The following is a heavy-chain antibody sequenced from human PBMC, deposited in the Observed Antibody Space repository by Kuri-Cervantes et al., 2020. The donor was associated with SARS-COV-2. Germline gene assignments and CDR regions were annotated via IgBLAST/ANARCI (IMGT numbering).Heavy chain of an antibody. Sequence: LSLTCVASGFTFSRYAIHCVRQAPGKGLEWVAVISDDAKKKYYADSVKGRFTISRDNSKNTLYLQMNSLRAEDTAVYYCARGDDYGGNYPDYWGQGTLVTVSS. D-gene: IGHD4-23*01. V-gene: IGHV3-30*04. CDR1: GFTFSRYA. CDR2: ISDDAKKK. J-gene: IGHJ4*02. CDR3: ARGDDYGGNYPDY.